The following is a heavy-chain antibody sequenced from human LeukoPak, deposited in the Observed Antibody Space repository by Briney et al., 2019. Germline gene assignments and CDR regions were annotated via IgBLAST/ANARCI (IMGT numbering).Heavy chain of an antibody. CDR1: GDSISDWY. CDR3: ARDSELCY. D-gene: IGHD1-26*01. J-gene: IGHJ4*02. Sequence: SEPLSLTCTISGDSISDWYWNWIRQPPGKGLEWIGYYYSGSTKYNPSLESRVTISFDTSKSQFSLKLRSMTAADTAVYSCARDSELCYWARGTLVTVSS. V-gene: IGHV4-59*01. CDR2: YYSGST.